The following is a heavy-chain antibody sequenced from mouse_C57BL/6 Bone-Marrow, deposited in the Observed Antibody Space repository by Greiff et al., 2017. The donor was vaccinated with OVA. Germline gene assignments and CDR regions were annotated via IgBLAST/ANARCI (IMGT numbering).Heavy chain of an antibody. CDR1: GYTFTDYE. CDR2: IDPETGGT. J-gene: IGHJ4*01. CDR3: TRKDIYYGKRYYAMDY. V-gene: IGHV1-15*01. Sequence: QVQLQQSGAELVRPGASVTLSCKASGYTFTDYEMHWVKQTPVHGLEWIGAIDPETGGTAYNQKFKGKAILTADKSSSTAYMELRSLTSEDSAVYYCTRKDIYYGKRYYAMDYWGQGTSVTVSS. D-gene: IGHD2-1*01.